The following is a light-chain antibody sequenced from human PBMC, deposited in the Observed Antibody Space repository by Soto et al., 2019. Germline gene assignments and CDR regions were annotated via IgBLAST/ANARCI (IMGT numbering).Light chain of an antibody. J-gene: IGKJ1*01. CDR2: AVS. CDR1: QGIYDS. CDR3: QQLHNYPRT. Sequence: AIQLTQSPSSLSASVGDRVTITCRASQGIYDSLAWYQQKPGRAPNLLIYAVSRSQSGVPSRFSGSGSETEFTLTINNLQPEDFAVYYGQQLHNYPRTFGQGTKVEVK. V-gene: IGKV1D-13*01.